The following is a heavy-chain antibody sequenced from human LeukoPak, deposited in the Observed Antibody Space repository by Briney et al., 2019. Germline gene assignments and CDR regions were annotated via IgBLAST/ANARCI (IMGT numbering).Heavy chain of an antibody. CDR2: IYHSGST. CDR3: ARGRRNWNYAY. D-gene: IGHD1-7*01. V-gene: IGHV4-4*02. CDR1: GGSISSSNW. J-gene: IGHJ4*02. Sequence: PSETLSLTCAVSGGSISSSNWWSWVRQPPGKGLEWIGEIYHSGSTNYNPSLKGRVTISVDTSKNQFSLKLSSVTAADTAVYYCARGRRNWNYAYWGQGTLVTVSS.